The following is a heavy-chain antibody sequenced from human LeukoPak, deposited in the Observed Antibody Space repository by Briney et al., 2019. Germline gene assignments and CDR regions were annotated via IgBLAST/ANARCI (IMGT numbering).Heavy chain of an antibody. CDR2: IWYDGSNK. J-gene: IGHJ4*02. Sequence: PGGSLRLSCAASGFTFSSYGMHWVRQAPGKGLEWVAVIWYDGSNKYYADSVKGRFTISRDNSKNTLYLQMISLRPEDMAIYYCASTTDYGDAYWGQGTLVTVSS. D-gene: IGHD4-17*01. CDR1: GFTFSSYG. CDR3: ASTTDYGDAY. V-gene: IGHV3-33*01.